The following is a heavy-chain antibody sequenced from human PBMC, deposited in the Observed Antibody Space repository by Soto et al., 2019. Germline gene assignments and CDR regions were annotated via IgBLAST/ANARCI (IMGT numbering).Heavy chain of an antibody. V-gene: IGHV5-10-1*01. CDR2: IDPSDSPT. J-gene: IGHJ4*02. D-gene: IGHD3-22*01. CDR1: RYSFAGYW. CDR3: ARQIYDSDTGPNFQYYFDS. Sequence: PGESLKISCKGSRYSFAGYWITWVRQKPGKGLEWMGRIDPSDSPTYYSPSFRCHVTISVTKSITTVFLQWSSLRASDTAMYYCARQIYDSDTGPNFQYYFDSWGQGTPVTVSS.